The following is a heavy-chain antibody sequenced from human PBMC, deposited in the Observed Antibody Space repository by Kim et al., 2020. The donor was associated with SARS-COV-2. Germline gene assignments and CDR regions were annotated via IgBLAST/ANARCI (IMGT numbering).Heavy chain of an antibody. CDR2: IYYSGST. J-gene: IGHJ6*02. Sequence: SETLSLTCTVSGGSISSYYWSWIRQPPGKGLEWIGYIYYSGSTNYNPSLKSRVTISVDTSKNQFSLKLSSVTAADTAVYYCARTRLNRLVTPAYYYGMDVWGQGTTVTVSS. V-gene: IGHV4-59*13. CDR1: GGSISSYY. CDR3: ARTRLNRLVTPAYYYGMDV. D-gene: IGHD3-16*01.